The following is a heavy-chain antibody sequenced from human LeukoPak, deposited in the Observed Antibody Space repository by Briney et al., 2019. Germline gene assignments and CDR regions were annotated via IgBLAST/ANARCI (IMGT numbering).Heavy chain of an antibody. V-gene: IGHV3-23*01. CDR2: ISGSGGST. D-gene: IGHD2-21*02. CDR1: GFTFSSYA. CDR3: AKEAYCGGDCYFDY. Sequence: GGSLRLSCAASGFTFSSYAMSWVRQAPGXXXXXXXAISGSGGSTYYADSXKXXFXISRDNSKNTLYLQMNSLRAEDTAVYCCAKEAYCGGDCYFDYWGQGTLVTVSS. J-gene: IGHJ4*02.